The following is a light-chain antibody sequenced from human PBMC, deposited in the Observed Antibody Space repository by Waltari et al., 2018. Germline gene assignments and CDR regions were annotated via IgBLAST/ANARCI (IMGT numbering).Light chain of an antibody. Sequence: DIKMTQSPSSLSASVGDRVTITCQASQDISNYLNWYQQKTGKAPKLLIYDASNLKTGVPSRFSGSGSGTDFTFTISSLQPEDIATYYCQQYDNLPLTFGGGTKVEIK. CDR1: QDISNY. V-gene: IGKV1-33*01. CDR2: DAS. J-gene: IGKJ4*01. CDR3: QQYDNLPLT.